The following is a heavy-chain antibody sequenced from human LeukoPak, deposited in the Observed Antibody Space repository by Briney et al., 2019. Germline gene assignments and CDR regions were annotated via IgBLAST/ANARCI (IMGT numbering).Heavy chain of an antibody. J-gene: IGHJ4*02. CDR3: VRSAFHAGSGNYYDY. Sequence: GGSLRLSCAASGFTFSSYSMNWVRQAPGKGLEWVSSISSSSSYINYADSVKGRFTISRDNAENTLYLQMNSLRVEDTAVYYCVRSAFHAGSGNYYDYWGQGTLVTVSS. CDR1: GFTFSSYS. D-gene: IGHD3-22*01. CDR2: ISSSSSYI. V-gene: IGHV3-21*01.